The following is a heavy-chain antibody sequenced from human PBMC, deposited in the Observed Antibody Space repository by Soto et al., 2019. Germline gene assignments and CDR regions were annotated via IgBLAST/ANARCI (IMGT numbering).Heavy chain of an antibody. V-gene: IGHV4-39*01. CDR3: ARPRTAGHFDY. Sequence: SETLSLTCTVSGGSISSSSYYWGWIRQPPGKGLKWIGSIYYSGSTYYNPSLKSRVTISVDTSKNQFSLKLSSVTAADTAVYYCARPRTAGHFDYWGQGTLVTVSS. CDR1: GGSISSSSYY. J-gene: IGHJ4*02. CDR2: IYYSGST.